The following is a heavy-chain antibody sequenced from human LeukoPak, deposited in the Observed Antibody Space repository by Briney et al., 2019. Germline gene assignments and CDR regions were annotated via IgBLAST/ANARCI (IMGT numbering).Heavy chain of an antibody. CDR2: IYTSGIT. CDR1: GGSINSGSYV. V-gene: IGHV4-61*02. Sequence: SQTLSLTCTVSGGSINSGSYVWSWIRQPAGKGLEWIGRIYTSGITNNNSSLVSPATMSIATSKTQFTLKLSSATAADTDVYYCARSNSGSYRELDYWGQGALVTVSS. CDR3: ARSNSGSYRELDY. J-gene: IGHJ4*02. D-gene: IGHD1-26*01.